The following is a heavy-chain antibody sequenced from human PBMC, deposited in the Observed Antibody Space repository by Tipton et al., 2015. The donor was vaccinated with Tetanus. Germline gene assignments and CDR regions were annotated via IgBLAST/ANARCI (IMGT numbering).Heavy chain of an antibody. CDR1: GGSISSYY. CDR2: IYYSGST. CDR3: ARHQNHYYDSSGYDY. Sequence: TLSLTCTVSGGSISSYYWSWIRQPPGKGLEWIGYIYYSGSTNYNPSLKSRVTISVDTSKNQFSLKLSSVTAADTAVYYCARHQNHYYDSSGYDYWGQGTLVTVSS. D-gene: IGHD3-22*01. J-gene: IGHJ4*02. V-gene: IGHV4-59*08.